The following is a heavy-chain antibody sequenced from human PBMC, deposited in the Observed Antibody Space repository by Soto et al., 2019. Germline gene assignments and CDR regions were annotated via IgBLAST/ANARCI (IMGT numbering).Heavy chain of an antibody. V-gene: IGHV1-69*13. CDR3: ARGGQQLVPGSFDY. Sequence: SVKVSCKASGYSFTSYAVHWVRQAPGQGLEWMGGIIPIFGTANYAQKFQGRVTITADESTSTAYMELSSLRSEDTAVYYCARGGQQLVPGSFDYWGQGTLVTVSS. CDR2: IIPIFGTA. J-gene: IGHJ4*02. CDR1: GYSFTSYA. D-gene: IGHD6-13*01.